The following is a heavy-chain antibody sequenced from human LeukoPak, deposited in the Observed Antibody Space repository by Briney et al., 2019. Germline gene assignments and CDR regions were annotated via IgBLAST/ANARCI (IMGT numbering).Heavy chain of an antibody. J-gene: IGHJ5*02. D-gene: IGHD6-13*01. CDR3: AKGEGYSSSWYGGGNWFDP. CDR1: GFIFSTYG. Sequence: GGSLRLSCGASGFIFSTYGMHWVRQAPGKGLEWVAFIRYDGSNKYYADSVKGRFTISRDNSKNTLYLQMNSLKPEDTTVYYCAKGEGYSSSWYGGGNWFDPWGQGTLVTVSS. V-gene: IGHV3-30*02. CDR2: IRYDGSNK.